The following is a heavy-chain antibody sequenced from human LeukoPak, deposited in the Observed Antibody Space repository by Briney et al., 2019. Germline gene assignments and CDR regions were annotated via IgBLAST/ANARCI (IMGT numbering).Heavy chain of an antibody. D-gene: IGHD1-26*01. Sequence: GGSLRLSCAASGFTFSSYWMSWVRQAPGKGLEWVANIKQDGSEKYYVDSVKGRFTISRDNAKNSLYMQMNSLRAEDTAVYYCASGGGATRSGYAFDMWGQGTMVTVSS. CDR1: GFTFSSYW. CDR3: ASGGGATRSGYAFDM. J-gene: IGHJ3*02. V-gene: IGHV3-7*01. CDR2: IKQDGSEK.